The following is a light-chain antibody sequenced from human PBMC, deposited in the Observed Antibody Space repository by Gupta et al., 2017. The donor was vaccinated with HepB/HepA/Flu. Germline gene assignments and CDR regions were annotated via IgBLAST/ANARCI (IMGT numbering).Light chain of an antibody. Sequence: EIVLTQSPATLSLSPGERATLSCRASQSVSSYLAWYQQKPGQAPRLLIYDASNRATGIPARFSGSGAGTDFTLTISSREPEDFAVYYCQQRSNGPPRITFGGGTKVEIK. V-gene: IGKV3-11*01. CDR3: QQRSNGPPRIT. J-gene: IGKJ4*01. CDR1: QSVSSY. CDR2: DAS.